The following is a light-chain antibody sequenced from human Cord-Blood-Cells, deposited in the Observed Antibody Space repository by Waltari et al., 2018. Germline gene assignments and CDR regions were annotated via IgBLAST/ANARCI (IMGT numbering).Light chain of an antibody. J-gene: IGKJ2*01. V-gene: IGKV1-39*01. CDR1: QSISSY. CDR2: AAS. CDR3: QQSYSTPYT. Sequence: DIQMTQSPSSLAAPVGARVTITCRASQSISSYLNWYQQKPGKPPTLLIYAASSLQSGVPSRFSGSGSGTDFTLTISSLQPEDFATYYCQQSYSTPYTFGQGTKLEIK.